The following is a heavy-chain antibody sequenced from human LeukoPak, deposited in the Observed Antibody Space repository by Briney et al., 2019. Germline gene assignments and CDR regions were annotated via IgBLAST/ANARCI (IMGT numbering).Heavy chain of an antibody. D-gene: IGHD2-21*02. CDR2: IYYSGST. CDR1: GGSISSYY. V-gene: IGHV4-59*08. Sequence: PSETLSLTCTVSGGSISSYYWSWIRQPPGKGLEWIGYIYYSGSTNYNPSLKSRVTISVDTSKNQFSLKLSSVTAADTAMYYCARHLFSIGCGGDCYDNWFDPWGQGTLVTVSS. CDR3: ARHLFSIGCGGDCYDNWFDP. J-gene: IGHJ5*02.